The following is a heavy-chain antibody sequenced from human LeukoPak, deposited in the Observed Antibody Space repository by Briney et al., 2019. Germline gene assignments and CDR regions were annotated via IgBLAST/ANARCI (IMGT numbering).Heavy chain of an antibody. V-gene: IGHV4-39*01. D-gene: IGHD3-22*01. Sequence: PSETLSLTCSVSGGSVTITNSYWVWIRQAPGKTLEWIGSMNYGGRSSYNPSLKRRVSMSVDTSKNQFSLKMISVTAADTAVYYCARHLGGSGYPTPFDYWGQGTLVTVSS. CDR2: MNYGGRS. J-gene: IGHJ4*02. CDR1: GGSVTITNSY. CDR3: ARHLGGSGYPTPFDY.